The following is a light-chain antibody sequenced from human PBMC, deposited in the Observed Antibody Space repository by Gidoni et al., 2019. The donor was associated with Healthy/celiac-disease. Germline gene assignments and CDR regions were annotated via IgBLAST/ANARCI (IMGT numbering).Light chain of an antibody. CDR3: QQYNNWPFT. CDR2: GAS. J-gene: IGKJ4*01. V-gene: IGKV3-15*01. Sequence: EIVMTQSPATLSVSPGERATLSCRASQSVSSNLAWYQQNPGQDPRLLIYGASTRATGIPARFSGSGSGTEFTLTISSLQSEDFAVYYCQQYNNWPFTFGGGTKVEIK. CDR1: QSVSSN.